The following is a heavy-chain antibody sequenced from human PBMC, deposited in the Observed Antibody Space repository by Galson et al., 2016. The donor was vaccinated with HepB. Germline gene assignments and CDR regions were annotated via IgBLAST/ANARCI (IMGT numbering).Heavy chain of an antibody. J-gene: IGHJ4*02. D-gene: IGHD3-9*01. Sequence: SLRLSCAASEFTFSTYGMHWVRQAPGKGLEWVSYISSSGTTIYYADSVKGRFTISRDNAKNSLYLQMNSLRAEDTAVYYCARGPVRLDDLLTGPPKNPDYWGQGTLVTVSS. CDR3: ARGPVRLDDLLTGPPKNPDY. CDR2: ISSSGTTI. CDR1: EFTFSTYG. V-gene: IGHV3-48*03.